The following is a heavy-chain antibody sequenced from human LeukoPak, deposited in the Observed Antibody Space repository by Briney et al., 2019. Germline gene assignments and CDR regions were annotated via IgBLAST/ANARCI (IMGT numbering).Heavy chain of an antibody. CDR2: IYYSGST. CDR1: GGSISSSSYY. V-gene: IGHV4-39*01. J-gene: IGHJ4*02. D-gene: IGHD6-19*01. CDR3: ARLYSSGWYV. Sequence: SETLSLTCTVSGGSISSSSYYWGWIRQPPGKGLEWIGSIYYSGSTYYNPSLKSRVTISVDTSKNQFSLKLSSVTAADTAVYYCARLYSSGWYVRGQGTLVTVSS.